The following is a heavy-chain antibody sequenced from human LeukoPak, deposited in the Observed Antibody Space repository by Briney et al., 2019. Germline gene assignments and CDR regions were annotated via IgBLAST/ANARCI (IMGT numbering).Heavy chain of an antibody. J-gene: IGHJ3*02. D-gene: IGHD6-19*01. V-gene: IGHV4-59*01. CDR1: GGSISSYY. CDR3: ARDAAVAGTRAFDI. CDR2: IYYSGST. Sequence: PSETLSLTCTVSGGSISSYYWSWIRQPPGKGLEWIGYIYYSGSTNYNPSLKSRVTISVDTSKNQFSLKLSSVTAADTAVYYCARDAAVAGTRAFDIWGQGTMVTVSS.